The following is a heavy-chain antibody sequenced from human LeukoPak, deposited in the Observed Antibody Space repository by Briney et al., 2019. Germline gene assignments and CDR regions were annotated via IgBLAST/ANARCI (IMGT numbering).Heavy chain of an antibody. CDR1: GFTFSNAW. CDR3: ASYGSGSHDY. V-gene: IGHV3-15*01. CDR2: ITTKAEGGTT. Sequence: GGSLRLSCAASGFTFSNAWMNWVRQAPGKGLEWVGRITTKAEGGTTDYAAPVKGRFSISRDDSKNTVYLQMNSLKTEDTAVYYCASYGSGSHDYWGQGSLVTLSS. D-gene: IGHD3-10*01. J-gene: IGHJ4*02.